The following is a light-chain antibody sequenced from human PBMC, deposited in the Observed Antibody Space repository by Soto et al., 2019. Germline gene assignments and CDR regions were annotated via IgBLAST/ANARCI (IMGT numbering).Light chain of an antibody. J-gene: IGKJ1*01. CDR3: QQYNDWPRT. V-gene: IGKV3-15*01. CDR2: GAS. CDR1: QSVTNN. Sequence: EVFMTQSPDTLSVSPGERATLFCRASQSVTNNLAWYQHKPGQAPRLLIYGASARTIGIPARFRGSGSGTDFTLTIDSLQSEDFAVYYCQQYNDWPRTFGQGTKVDI.